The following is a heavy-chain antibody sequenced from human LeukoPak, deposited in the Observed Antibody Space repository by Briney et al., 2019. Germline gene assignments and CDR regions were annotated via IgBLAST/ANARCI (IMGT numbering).Heavy chain of an antibody. V-gene: IGHV4-39*01. Sequence: PSETLSLTCTVSGGSISSSSYYWGWIRQPPGKGLEWIGSIYYSGSTYYNPSLKSRVTISVDTSKNQFSLKLSSVTAADTAVYYCARRRRYDRGVDYWGQGTLVTVSS. D-gene: IGHD1-14*01. CDR3: ARRRRYDRGVDY. CDR2: IYYSGST. CDR1: GGSISSSSYY. J-gene: IGHJ4*02.